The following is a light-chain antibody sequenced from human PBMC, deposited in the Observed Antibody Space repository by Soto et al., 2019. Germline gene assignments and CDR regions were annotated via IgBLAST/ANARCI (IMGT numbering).Light chain of an antibody. J-gene: IGKJ2*01. CDR1: QSVSSY. CDR2: DAS. Sequence: EIVLTQSPATLSLSPGERATLSCRASQSVSSYLAWYQQKPGQAPRLLIYDASNRDTGIPARFSGSGSGTDFTLTISSLETDDFAVYYCQQRRNWAPYTFGQGNKLEIK. V-gene: IGKV3-11*01. CDR3: QQRRNWAPYT.